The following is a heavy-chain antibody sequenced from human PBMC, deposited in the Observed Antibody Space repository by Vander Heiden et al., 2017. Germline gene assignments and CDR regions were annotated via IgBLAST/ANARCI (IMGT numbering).Heavy chain of an antibody. D-gene: IGHD3-10*02. CDR2: IKSRSDGGTT. CDR1: VFPFSNAW. J-gene: IGHJ5*02. V-gene: IGHV3-15*07. CDR3: TTVFTFNWFDP. Sequence: EVQLVESGGGLVKPGGSFRLSCAASVFPFSNAWMNWVRQAPGKGLEWVGRIKSRSDGGTTDYAAPVKGRFTISRDDSKNTLYLQMNSLKTEDTAVYYCTTVFTFNWFDPWGQGTLVTVSS.